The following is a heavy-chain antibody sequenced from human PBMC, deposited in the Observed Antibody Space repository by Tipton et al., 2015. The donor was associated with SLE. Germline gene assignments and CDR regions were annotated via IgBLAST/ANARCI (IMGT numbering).Heavy chain of an antibody. D-gene: IGHD7-27*01. J-gene: IGHJ4*02. CDR2: IYSGGST. CDR1: GFTFSSYA. Sequence: SLRLSCAASGFTFSSYAMHWVRQAPGKGLEWVSVIYSGGSTYYADSVKGRFTISRDNAKNSLYLQMNSLRAEDTAVYYCARGPTGEDGDYFDYWGQGTLVTVSS. V-gene: IGHV3-66*01. CDR3: ARGPTGEDGDYFDY.